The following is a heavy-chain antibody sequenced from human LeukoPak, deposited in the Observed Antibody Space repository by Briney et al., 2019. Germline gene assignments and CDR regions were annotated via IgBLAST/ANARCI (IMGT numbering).Heavy chain of an antibody. Sequence: PSETLSLTCTVSGGSISSYYWSWIRQPAGKGLEWIGRIYTSGSTNFNPSLKSRVTMSVDTSKNQFSLKLSSVTAADTAVYYCARESVYSSGWQSVDWGQGTLVTVSS. V-gene: IGHV4-4*07. J-gene: IGHJ4*02. CDR2: IYTSGST. CDR1: GGSISSYY. D-gene: IGHD6-19*01. CDR3: ARESVYSSGWQSVD.